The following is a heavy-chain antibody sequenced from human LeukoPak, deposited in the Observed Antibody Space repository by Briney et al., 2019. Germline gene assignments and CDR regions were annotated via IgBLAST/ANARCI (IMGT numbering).Heavy chain of an antibody. D-gene: IGHD7-27*01. J-gene: IGHJ4*02. V-gene: IGHV3-30*18. CDR3: AKDYPNWGSVDY. CDR1: GFTFSSYG. CDR2: ISYDGSNK. Sequence: GGSLRLSCAASGFTFSSYGMHWVRQAPGKGLEWVAVISYDGSNKYYADSVKGRFTICRDNSKNTLYLQMNSLRAEDTAVYYCAKDYPNWGSVDYWGQGTLVTVSS.